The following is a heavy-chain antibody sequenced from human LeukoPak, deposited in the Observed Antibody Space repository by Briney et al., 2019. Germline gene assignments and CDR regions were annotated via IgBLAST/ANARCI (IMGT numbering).Heavy chain of an antibody. J-gene: IGHJ4*02. Sequence: GASVKVSCKASGGTFSSYAISWVRQAPGQGLELMGRIIPIFGTANYAQKFQGRVTITTDESTSTAYMELSSLRSEDTAVYYCARTPHMYYYASSGYYYFMDYWGQGTLVTVSS. V-gene: IGHV1-69*05. CDR3: ARTPHMYYYASSGYYYFMDY. CDR2: IIPIFGTA. D-gene: IGHD3-22*01. CDR1: GGTFSSYA.